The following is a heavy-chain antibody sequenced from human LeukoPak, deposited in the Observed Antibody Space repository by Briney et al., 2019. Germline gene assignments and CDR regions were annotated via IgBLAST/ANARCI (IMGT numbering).Heavy chain of an antibody. J-gene: IGHJ3*01. Sequence: TGGSLRLSCAASGFTFSNYVMHWVRQAPGKGLEWVALISYDGSNKYYVDSVKGRFTISRDNSKNTLYLQMNSLRAEDTAVYYCARGLEYYDYVWGSYRFDVFDVWGQGTMVTVSS. D-gene: IGHD3-16*02. CDR3: ARGLEYYDYVWGSYRFDVFDV. CDR1: GFTFSNYV. V-gene: IGHV3-30*03. CDR2: ISYDGSNK.